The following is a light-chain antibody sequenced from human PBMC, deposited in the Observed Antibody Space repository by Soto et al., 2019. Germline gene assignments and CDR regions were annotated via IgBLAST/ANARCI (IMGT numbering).Light chain of an antibody. CDR2: GAF. CDR3: QQVDSYPTP. CDR1: LDINRW. J-gene: IGKJ5*01. V-gene: IGKV1-12*01. Sequence: DIQMTQSPSSVSVSVGDRVTITCRASLDINRWLAWYQVRPGKPPKLLIAGAFVLQSGVPSRFSGSGYGTDFALTIDNLQPEDFATYYCQQVDSYPTPFAQGPGLAIK.